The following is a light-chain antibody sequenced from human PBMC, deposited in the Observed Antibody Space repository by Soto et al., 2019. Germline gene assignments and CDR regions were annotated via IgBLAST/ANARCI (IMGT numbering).Light chain of an antibody. V-gene: IGLV2-8*01. Sequence: QSALTQPPSASGSPGQSVTISCTGTSSDIGAYNHVSWYQQHPGKAPRFIIYEVSQRPSGVPDRFSGSKSGNTASLTVSGLQADDEADYYCCSYAGSNTWVFGGGTKLTVL. J-gene: IGLJ3*02. CDR3: CSYAGSNTWV. CDR1: SSDIGAYNH. CDR2: EVS.